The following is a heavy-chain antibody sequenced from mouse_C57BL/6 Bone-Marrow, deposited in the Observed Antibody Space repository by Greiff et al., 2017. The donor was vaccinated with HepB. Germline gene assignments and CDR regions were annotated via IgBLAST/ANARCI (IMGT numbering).Heavy chain of an antibody. Sequence: QVQLQQPGAELVRPGTSVKLSCKASGYTFTSYWMHWVKQSPVQGLEWIGVIDPSDSYTNYNQKFKGKATLTVDTSSSTAYMQLSSLTSEDSAVDYCARHYDYDGYYAMDYWGQGTSVTVSS. J-gene: IGHJ4*01. D-gene: IGHD2-4*01. CDR3: ARHYDYDGYYAMDY. V-gene: IGHV1-59*01. CDR2: IDPSDSYT. CDR1: GYTFTSYW.